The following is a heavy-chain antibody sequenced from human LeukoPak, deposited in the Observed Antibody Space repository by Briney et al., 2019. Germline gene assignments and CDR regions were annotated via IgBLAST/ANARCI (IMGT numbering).Heavy chain of an antibody. V-gene: IGHV3-74*01. CDR3: ARDQLSYCDGDCP. D-gene: IGHD2-21*02. CDR1: GFTFSNYW. J-gene: IGHJ5*02. CDR2: INGDGSDT. Sequence: GGSLRLSCAASGFTFSNYWMHWVRQVPGKGPEWVSHINGDGSDTGYADSAKGRFTISRDNRKNTVYLQMNSLRAEDTAVYYCARDQLSYCDGDCPWGQGTLVTVSS.